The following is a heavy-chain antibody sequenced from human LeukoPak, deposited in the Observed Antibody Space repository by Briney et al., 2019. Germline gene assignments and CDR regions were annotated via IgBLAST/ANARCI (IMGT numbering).Heavy chain of an antibody. CDR2: ISGNGGNT. J-gene: IGHJ3*02. CDR1: GFTFSSYG. Sequence: GGSLRLSCAASGFTFSSYGMSWVRQAPGKGLEWVSAISGNGGNTFYADSVKGRFTNSRDNSKNTLYLQMSSLRAEDTAVYYCAHHGGGTIRLGAFDIWGQGTMVTVSS. V-gene: IGHV3-23*01. CDR3: AHHGGGTIRLGAFDI. D-gene: IGHD3-3*01.